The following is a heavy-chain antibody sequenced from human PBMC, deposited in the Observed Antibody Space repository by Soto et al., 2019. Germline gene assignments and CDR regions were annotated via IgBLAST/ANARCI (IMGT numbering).Heavy chain of an antibody. CDR3: ARPGYCSGGSCSTYYYCGMDV. CDR2: IYPGDSDT. Sequence: GESLKISCKGSGYSFTSYWIGWVRQMPGKGLEWMGIIYPGDSDTRYSPSFQGQVTISADKSISTAYLQWSSLKASDTAMYYCARPGYCSGGSCSTYYYCGMDVWGQGTTVTVSS. D-gene: IGHD2-15*01. J-gene: IGHJ6*02. V-gene: IGHV5-51*01. CDR1: GYSFTSYW.